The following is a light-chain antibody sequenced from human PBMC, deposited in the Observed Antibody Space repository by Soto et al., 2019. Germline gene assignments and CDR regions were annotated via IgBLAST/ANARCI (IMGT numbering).Light chain of an antibody. V-gene: IGKV1-5*01. J-gene: IGKJ1*01. CDR3: QQYNSYSWT. CDR1: QSISSW. Sequence: DIQTTQSPSTLSASVGDRVAITCRASQSISSWLAWYQQKPGKAPKLLIYDASSLESGVPSRFSGSGSGTEITLTISSLQPDDFATYYCQQYNSYSWTFGQGTKVDIK. CDR2: DAS.